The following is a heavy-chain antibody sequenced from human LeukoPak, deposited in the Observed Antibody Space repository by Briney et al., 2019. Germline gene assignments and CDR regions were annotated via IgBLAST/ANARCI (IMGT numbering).Heavy chain of an antibody. CDR2: IYYSGST. J-gene: IGHJ4*02. CDR3: ARAHSSSWYGEYFDY. Sequence: SETLSLTCTVSGGSISSSSYYWGWIRQPPGKGLEWIGSIYYSGSTYYNPSLKSRVTISVDTSKNQFSLKLSSVTAADTAVYYCARAHSSSWYGEYFDYWGQGTLVTVSS. V-gene: IGHV4-39*01. CDR1: GGSISSSSYY. D-gene: IGHD6-13*01.